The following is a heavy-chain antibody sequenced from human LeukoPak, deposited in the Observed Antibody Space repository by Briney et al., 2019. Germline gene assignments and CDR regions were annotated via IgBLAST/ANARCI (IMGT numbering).Heavy chain of an antibody. Sequence: GGSLRLSCAASGITFSTSWMHWVRQAPGKVLVWVSRISSDGSNTIYADSVRGRFTISRDNAKNTLYLQMNSLRAEDTAVYYCARDQSIMGPTTVDYWGQGTLVTVSS. J-gene: IGHJ4*02. CDR3: ARDQSIMGPTTVDY. CDR1: GITFSTSW. CDR2: ISSDGSNT. D-gene: IGHD1-26*01. V-gene: IGHV3-74*01.